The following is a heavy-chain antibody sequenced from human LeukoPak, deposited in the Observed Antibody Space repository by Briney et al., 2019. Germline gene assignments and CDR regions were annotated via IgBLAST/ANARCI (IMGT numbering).Heavy chain of an antibody. Sequence: SETLSLTCTVSGGSISSSGYYWGWIRQPPGKGLEWIGSIYYSGSTYYNPSLKSRVTISVDTSKNQFSLKLSSVTAADTAVYYCARRVAVEELCFDPWGQGTLVTVSS. V-gene: IGHV4-39*01. J-gene: IGHJ5*02. D-gene: IGHD6-19*01. CDR2: IYYSGST. CDR1: GGSISSSGYY. CDR3: ARRVAVEELCFDP.